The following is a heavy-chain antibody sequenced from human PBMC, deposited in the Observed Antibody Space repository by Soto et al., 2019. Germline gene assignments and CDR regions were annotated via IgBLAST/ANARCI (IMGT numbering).Heavy chain of an antibody. D-gene: IGHD6-13*01. CDR1: GDTFSSYA. CDR3: ARGGYSRSWSFDY. CDR2: IVPIIGTT. V-gene: IGHV1-69*06. Sequence: SVKVSCKAPGDTFSSYAISWVRQAPGQGLEWMGGIVPIIGTTNYAQKFQGRVTITADKSTSTAYMELSSLRSEDTAVYYCARGGYSRSWSFDYWGQGTLVTVSS. J-gene: IGHJ4*02.